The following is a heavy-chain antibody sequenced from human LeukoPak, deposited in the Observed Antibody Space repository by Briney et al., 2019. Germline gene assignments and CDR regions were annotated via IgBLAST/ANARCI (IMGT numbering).Heavy chain of an antibody. Sequence: ASVKVSCKASGYTFSSYDINWVRQAAGQGLEWLGWMNPISGSTGYAQKFRGRVTMTRDTSITTAFMELSSLRSDDTAIYYCARVKRFPTVWFDPWGQGTLVSVSP. CDR2: MNPISGST. J-gene: IGHJ5*02. D-gene: IGHD3-10*01. V-gene: IGHV1-8*01. CDR1: GYTFSSYD. CDR3: ARVKRFPTVWFDP.